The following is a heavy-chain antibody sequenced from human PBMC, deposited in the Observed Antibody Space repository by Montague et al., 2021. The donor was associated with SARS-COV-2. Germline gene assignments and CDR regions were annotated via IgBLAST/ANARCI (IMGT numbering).Heavy chain of an antibody. D-gene: IGHD6-19*01. CDR3: VAEWLAIYYFDF. J-gene: IGHJ4*02. CDR1: GGSISSSNYY. CDR2: LFYSGSS. Sequence: SETLSLTCTVAGGSISSSNYYWGWIRQPLGEGLEWIGSLFYSGSSFYNPSLKSRVTISVDTSKNQFSLRLSSVTAADTAVYYCVAEWLAIYYFDFWGQGTLVTVSS. V-gene: IGHV4-39*01.